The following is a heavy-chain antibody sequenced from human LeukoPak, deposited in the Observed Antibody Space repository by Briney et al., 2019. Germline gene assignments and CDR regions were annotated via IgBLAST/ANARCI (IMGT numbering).Heavy chain of an antibody. CDR3: ARWGIRGGPAVVYFDY. V-gene: IGHV1-2*02. CDR2: INTYSGGT. CDR1: GYTFTGYY. J-gene: IGHJ4*02. Sequence: ASVKVSCKASGYTFTGYYMHWVRQAPGQGLEWMGWINTYSGGTNYAQKFQGRVTMTRDTSISTAYMELSRLRSDDTAVYYCARWGIRGGPAVVYFDYWGQGTLVTVSS. D-gene: IGHD3-10*01.